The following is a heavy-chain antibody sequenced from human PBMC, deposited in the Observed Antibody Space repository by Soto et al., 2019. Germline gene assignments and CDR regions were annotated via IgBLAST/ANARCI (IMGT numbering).Heavy chain of an antibody. CDR3: AKDRLGATPYFFDY. V-gene: IGHV3-23*01. Sequence: EVQLLESGGGLVQPGGSLRLSCAASGFTFSSYAMSWVRQAPGKGLEWVSGISGSGGTKYHADSVKGRFTISRDNSKNTLYLQMNSLRAEDTALYYGAKDRLGATPYFFDYWGQGTLVTVSS. J-gene: IGHJ4*02. CDR1: GFTFSSYA. CDR2: ISGSGGTK. D-gene: IGHD1-26*01.